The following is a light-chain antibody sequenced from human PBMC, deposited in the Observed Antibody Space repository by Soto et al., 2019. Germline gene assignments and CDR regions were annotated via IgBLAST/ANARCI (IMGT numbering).Light chain of an antibody. V-gene: IGKV3-20*01. CDR3: QQSGYSPIT. J-gene: IGKJ5*01. Sequence: VLTKSPGSRSLSQGERASHSCRVSQNVTSTYLASYQQRPGQPPRLLIYAAFSRATGVPDRFSASGSGTDFTLTIYILEPEDFAVYYCQQSGYSPITFGQGTRLEI. CDR2: AAF. CDR1: QNVTSTY.